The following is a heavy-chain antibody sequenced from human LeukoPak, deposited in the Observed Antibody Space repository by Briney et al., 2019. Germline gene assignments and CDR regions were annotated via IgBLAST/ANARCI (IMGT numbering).Heavy chain of an antibody. V-gene: IGHV3-9*01. J-gene: IGHJ6*02. D-gene: IGHD3-3*01. CDR3: AKDMYYDFWSGYPIPGAFYGMDV. Sequence: PGGSLRLSCAASGFTFDDYAMHWVRQAPGKGLEWASGISWNSGSIGYADSVKGRFTISRDNAKNSLYLQMNSLRAEDTALYYCAKDMYYDFWSGYPIPGAFYGMDVWGQGTTVTVSS. CDR1: GFTFDDYA. CDR2: ISWNSGSI.